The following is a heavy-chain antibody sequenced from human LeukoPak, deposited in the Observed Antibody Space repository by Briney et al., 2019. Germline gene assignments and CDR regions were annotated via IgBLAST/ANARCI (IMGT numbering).Heavy chain of an antibody. CDR1: GFTFSSYA. D-gene: IGHD3-10*01. Sequence: GGSLRLSCAASGFTFSSYAMHWVRQAPGKGLEWVAVISYDGSNKYYADSVKGRFTISRDNSKNTLYLQMNSLRAEDTAVYYCARDFISRYGSGTGYFDYWGQGTLVTVSS. CDR3: ARDFISRYGSGTGYFDY. CDR2: ISYDGSNK. V-gene: IGHV3-30*04. J-gene: IGHJ4*02.